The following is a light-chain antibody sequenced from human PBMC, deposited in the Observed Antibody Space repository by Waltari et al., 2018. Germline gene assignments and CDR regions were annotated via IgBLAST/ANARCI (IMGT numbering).Light chain of an antibody. J-gene: IGLJ2*01. CDR1: SSNIGAPYN. CDR2: ANN. V-gene: IGLV1-40*01. CDR3: QSYDSSLRGSV. Sequence: QSVLTQPPSVSGAPRQRVTISCTGSSSNIGAPYNVHWYQLSPGSAPKPIIHANNRRPSVVPYRFYASKSGASASLAITGLQVEDEAEYFCQSYDSSLRGSVFGGGTKVTVL.